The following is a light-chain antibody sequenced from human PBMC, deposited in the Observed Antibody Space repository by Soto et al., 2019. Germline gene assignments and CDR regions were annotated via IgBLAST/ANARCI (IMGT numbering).Light chain of an antibody. CDR3: QQYNTCPLT. CDR1: QSVSSN. Sequence: EAVMTQSPATLSVSPGERPTLSCRASQSVSSNLAWYQQKPGQAPRLLIYDASTRATGIPARFSGSGSGTEFTLSSSSLQYEYFAVYYCQQYNTCPLTFGPGTKVDIK. CDR2: DAS. V-gene: IGKV3-15*01. J-gene: IGKJ3*01.